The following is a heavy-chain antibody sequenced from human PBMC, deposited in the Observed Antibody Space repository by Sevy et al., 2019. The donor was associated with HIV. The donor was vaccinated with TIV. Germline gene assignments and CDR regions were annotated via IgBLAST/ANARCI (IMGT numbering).Heavy chain of an antibody. CDR2: ISYSGST. Sequence: SETLSLTCTVSGGSISSYYRSWIRQPPGKGLEWIGYISYSGSTNDNPSLRSRVTISIDTSKNQFSLRLSSVSAADTAVYYCARGGGRTHWGMDVWGPGTTVTVSS. V-gene: IGHV4-59*01. CDR1: GGSISSYY. J-gene: IGHJ6*02. CDR3: ARGGGRTHWGMDV. D-gene: IGHD2-15*01.